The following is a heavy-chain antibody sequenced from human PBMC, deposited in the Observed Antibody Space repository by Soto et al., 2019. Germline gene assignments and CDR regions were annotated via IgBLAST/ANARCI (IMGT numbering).Heavy chain of an antibody. D-gene: IGHD2-2*01. CDR1: GGSISSGGYY. CDR2: IYYSGST. V-gene: IGHV4-31*03. CDR3: ARDRCSSTSCYPPGGWFDP. Sequence: SETLSLTCTVSGGSISSGGYYWSWIRQHPEKGLEWIGYIYYSGSTYYNPSLKSRVTISVDTSKNQFSLKLSSVTAADTAVYYCARDRCSSTSCYPPGGWFDPWGQGTLVTVSS. J-gene: IGHJ5*02.